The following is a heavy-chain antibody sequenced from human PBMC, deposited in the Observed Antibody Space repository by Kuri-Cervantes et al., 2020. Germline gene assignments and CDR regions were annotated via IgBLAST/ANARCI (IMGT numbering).Heavy chain of an antibody. Sequence: GGSLRLSCAASGFTFSTYWMHWVRQVPGKGPVWVARINADGSDTSYADSVKGRFTISRDNAKNTLYLQMNSLRAEDTAVYYCASGASILWWSSEYYFDYWGQGTLVTVSS. D-gene: IGHD2-21*01. CDR2: INADGSDT. V-gene: IGHV3-74*01. J-gene: IGHJ4*02. CDR1: GFTFSTYW. CDR3: ASGASILWWSSEYYFDY.